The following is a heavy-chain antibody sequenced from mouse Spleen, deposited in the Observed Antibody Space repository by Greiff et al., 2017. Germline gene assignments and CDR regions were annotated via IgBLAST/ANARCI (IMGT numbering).Heavy chain of an antibody. CDR3: ARRMGHPYFDY. J-gene: IGHJ2*01. V-gene: IGHV1-69*01. Sequence: QVQLQQPGAELVMPGASVKLSCKASGYTFTSYWMHWVKQRPGQGLEWIGEIDPSDSYTNYNQKFKGKATLTVDKSSSTAYMQLSSLTSEDSAVYYCARRMGHPYFDYWGQGTTLTVSS. CDR1: GYTFTSYW. D-gene: IGHD3-3*01. CDR2: IDPSDSYT.